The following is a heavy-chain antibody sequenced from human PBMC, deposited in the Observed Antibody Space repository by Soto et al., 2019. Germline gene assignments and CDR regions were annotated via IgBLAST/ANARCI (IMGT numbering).Heavy chain of an antibody. Sequence: GGSLRLSCAASGFTFSSYAMHWVRQAPGKGLEWVAVISYDGSNKYYADSVKGRFTISRDNSKNTLYLQMNSLRAEDTAVYYCARDFAPRGSLYYYYGMDVWGQGTTVTVSS. J-gene: IGHJ6*02. V-gene: IGHV3-30-3*01. CDR1: GFTFSSYA. CDR3: ARDFAPRGSLYYYYGMDV. D-gene: IGHD6-13*01. CDR2: ISYDGSNK.